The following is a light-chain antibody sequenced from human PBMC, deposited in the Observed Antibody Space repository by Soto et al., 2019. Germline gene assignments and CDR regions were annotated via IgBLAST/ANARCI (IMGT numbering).Light chain of an antibody. V-gene: IGKV3-15*01. J-gene: IGKJ1*01. CDR2: GAS. Sequence: EIVMTQSPATLSMSPGERVTLSCRTSRRVYTHLAWYQQKPGQAPRLLIYGASTRATGIPARFSGSGFGTEFTLTISSLQSEDVAVYYCQQYNNWPKTFGQGTKVDIK. CDR1: RRVYTH. CDR3: QQYNNWPKT.